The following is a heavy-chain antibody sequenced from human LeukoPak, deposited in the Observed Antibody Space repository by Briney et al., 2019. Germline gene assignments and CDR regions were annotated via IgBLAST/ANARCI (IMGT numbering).Heavy chain of an antibody. J-gene: IGHJ5*02. CDR1: GGSISSYY. Sequence: SETLSLTCTVSGGSISSYYWSWIRQPPGKGLEWIGYIYYSGSTNYNPSLKSRVTISVDTSKNQFSLKLSSVTAADTAVYYCARVSYSDYVFDPWGQGTLVTVSS. CDR3: ARVSYSDYVFDP. D-gene: IGHD4-11*01. V-gene: IGHV4-59*01. CDR2: IYYSGST.